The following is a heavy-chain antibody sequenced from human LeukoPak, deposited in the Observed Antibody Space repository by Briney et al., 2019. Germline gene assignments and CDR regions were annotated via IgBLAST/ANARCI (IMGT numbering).Heavy chain of an antibody. J-gene: IGHJ6*03. D-gene: IGHD3-3*01. CDR3: ARGGYDFWSGYRYYYYYYMDV. CDR2: LYYSGST. CDR1: GGSISSYY. V-gene: IGHV4-59*01. Sequence: SETLSLTCTVSGGSISSYYWSWIRQPPGKGLEWSGYLYYSGSTNYNPSLKSRVTISVDTSKNQFSLKLSSVTAADTAVYYCARGGYDFWSGYRYYYYYYMDVWGKGTTVTVSS.